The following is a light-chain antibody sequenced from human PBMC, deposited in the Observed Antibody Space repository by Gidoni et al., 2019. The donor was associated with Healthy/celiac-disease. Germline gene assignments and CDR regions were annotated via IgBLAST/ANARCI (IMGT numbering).Light chain of an antibody. CDR1: QSVLYSSNNKNY. V-gene: IGKV4-1*01. CDR2: WAS. CDR3: QQYYSNPLT. Sequence: DIVMTQSPDSLAVSLGERATINCKSSQSVLYSSNNKNYLAWYQQKPGQPPKLLIYWASTRESGVPDRFSGSGSGTDFTLTISSLQAEDVAVYYCQQYYSNPLTFXPXTKVDIK. J-gene: IGKJ3*01.